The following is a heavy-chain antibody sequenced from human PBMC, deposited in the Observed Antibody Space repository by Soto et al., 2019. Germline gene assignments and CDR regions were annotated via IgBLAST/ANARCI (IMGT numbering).Heavy chain of an antibody. V-gene: IGHV1-69*01. CDR1: GGTFSSYA. D-gene: IGHD2-21*01. Sequence: QVQLVQSGAEVQKPGSSVKVSCKASGGTFSSYAISWVRQAPGHGLEGMGGSIPIFGTANYAQKFQGRVTITADESTSTAYMELSSMRSEDTAVYSCARERGRLLQSGVDYCDYWGQGPLVTVAS. J-gene: IGHJ4*02. CDR2: SIPIFGTA. CDR3: ARERGRLLQSGVDYCDY.